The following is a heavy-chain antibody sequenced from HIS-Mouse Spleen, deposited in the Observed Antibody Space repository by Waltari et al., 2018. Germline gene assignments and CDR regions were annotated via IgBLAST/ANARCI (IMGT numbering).Heavy chain of an antibody. Sequence: QVQLVQSGAEVKKPGASVKVSCKASGYTFTGYYMHWVRQAPGQGLEWMGEINPNSGGTNETQKFKGRVTMTRDTSISTAYMELSRLRSDDTAVYYCARGNVDTAMVGPLYYFDYWGQGTLVTVSS. D-gene: IGHD5-18*01. J-gene: IGHJ4*02. CDR2: INPNSGGT. V-gene: IGHV1-2*02. CDR3: ARGNVDTAMVGPLYYFDY. CDR1: GYTFTGYY.